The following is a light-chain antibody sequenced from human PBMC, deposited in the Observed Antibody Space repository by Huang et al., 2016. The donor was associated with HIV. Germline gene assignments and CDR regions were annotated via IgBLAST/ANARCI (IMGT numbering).Light chain of an antibody. CDR2: DAS. J-gene: IGKJ5*01. Sequence: EIVLTQSPATLSLSPGERATPSCRAIQSVSSYLAWSHKKPGQAPRLLIYDASNRATGIPSRFIGSGSGTDFTLTISSLEPEDFAVYYCQQRSNCPITFGQGTRLEIK. CDR3: QQRSNCPIT. V-gene: IGKV3-11*01. CDR1: QSVSSY.